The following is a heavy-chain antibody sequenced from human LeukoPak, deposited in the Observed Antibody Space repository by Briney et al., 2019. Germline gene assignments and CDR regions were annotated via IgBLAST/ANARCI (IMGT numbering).Heavy chain of an antibody. Sequence: SETLSLTCTVSGDSISPYYRSWIRQPPGKGLEWIGYIYYSGSTNYNPSLKSRVSISLDTSKNQFSLRLSSVTAADTAVYYCARRRGQQLPWDYWGQGTLVTVSS. D-gene: IGHD6-13*01. J-gene: IGHJ4*02. CDR2: IYYSGST. CDR3: ARRRGQQLPWDY. CDR1: GDSISPYY. V-gene: IGHV4-59*08.